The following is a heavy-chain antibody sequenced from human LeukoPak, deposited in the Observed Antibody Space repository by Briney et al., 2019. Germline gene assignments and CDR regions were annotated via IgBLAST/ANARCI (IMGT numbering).Heavy chain of an antibody. V-gene: IGHV3-53*01. CDR3: ARDRGYYDSSGYITLGAFDI. Sequence: GGSLRLSCAASGFTVSSNYMSWVREAPGKGLESVSVIYSGGSTYYADSVKGRFTISRDNSKNTLYLQMNSLRAEDTAVYYCARDRGYYDSSGYITLGAFDIWGQGTMVTVSS. CDR2: IYSGGST. J-gene: IGHJ3*02. CDR1: GFTVSSNY. D-gene: IGHD3-22*01.